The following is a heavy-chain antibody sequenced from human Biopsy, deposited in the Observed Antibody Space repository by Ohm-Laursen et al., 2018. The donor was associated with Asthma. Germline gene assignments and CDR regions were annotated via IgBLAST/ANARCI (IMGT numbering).Heavy chain of an antibody. CDR1: GFTFSRYN. J-gene: IGHJ5*02. CDR3: AKITTDRQKANNWFDP. Sequence: SLRLSCTASGFTFSRYNMNWVRQAPGKGLEWVSVIYSGGTSHTADSVRGRFTVSRDSSRNTLYLQPSTLRVEDTAVYFCAKITTDRQKANNWFDPRGQGTLVTVSS. CDR2: IYSGGTS. D-gene: IGHD3-22*01. V-gene: IGHV3-53*01.